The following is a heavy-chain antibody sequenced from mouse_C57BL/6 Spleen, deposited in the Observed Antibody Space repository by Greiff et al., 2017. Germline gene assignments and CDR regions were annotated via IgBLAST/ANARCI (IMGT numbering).Heavy chain of an antibody. CDR2: IDPSDSYT. CDR1: GYTFTSYW. J-gene: IGHJ4*01. CDR3: ARGTDGYYEKLYAMDY. D-gene: IGHD2-3*01. V-gene: IGHV1-59*01. Sequence: VQLQQPGAELVRPGTSVKLSCKASGYTFTSYWMHWVKQRPGQGLEWIGVIDPSDSYTNYTQKFKGKATLTVDTSSSTAYMQLSSLTSEDSAVYYCARGTDGYYEKLYAMDYWGQGTSVTVSS.